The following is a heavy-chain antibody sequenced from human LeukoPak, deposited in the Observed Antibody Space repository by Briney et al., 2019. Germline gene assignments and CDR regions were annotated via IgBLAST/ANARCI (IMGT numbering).Heavy chain of an antibody. D-gene: IGHD3-10*01. J-gene: IGHJ5*02. CDR1: GFTFSNYS. V-gene: IGHV3-21*01. Sequence: PGGSLRLSCAASGFTFSNYSMNWVRQAPGKGLEWVSSISISSSYIFYADSVKGRFTISRDNAKNSLYLQMNTLRAEDTAVYYCARDLEYYYGSGSYYHWGQGTLVTVSP. CDR3: ARDLEYYYGSGSYYH. CDR2: ISISSSYI.